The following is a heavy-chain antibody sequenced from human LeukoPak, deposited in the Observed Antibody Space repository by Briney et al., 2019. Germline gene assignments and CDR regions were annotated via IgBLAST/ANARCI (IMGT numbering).Heavy chain of an antibody. CDR3: ARLVIPLYGMDV. J-gene: IGHJ6*02. D-gene: IGHD3-9*01. CDR2: INHSGST. CDR1: GGSFSDYY. V-gene: IGHV4-34*01. Sequence: PSETPSLTCAVYGGSFSDYYWSWIRQPPGKGLEWIGEINHSGSTNYSPSLKSRVTISVDTSKNQFSLKLTSVTAADTAVYYCARLVIPLYGMDVWGQGTTVTVSS.